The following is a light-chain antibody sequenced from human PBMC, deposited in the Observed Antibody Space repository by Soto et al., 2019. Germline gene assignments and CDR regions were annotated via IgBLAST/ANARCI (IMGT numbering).Light chain of an antibody. CDR2: AAS. CDR1: QGIGSS. Sequence: DIPLTQSPSFLSASVGDRVTITCRASQGIGSSLAWYQQKSGKAPKLLIFAASTLQSGVPSRFSDSGSGTEFILRISSLQPEDFATYYCQQLNTYPLTFGGGTKVEIK. CDR3: QQLNTYPLT. J-gene: IGKJ4*01. V-gene: IGKV1-9*01.